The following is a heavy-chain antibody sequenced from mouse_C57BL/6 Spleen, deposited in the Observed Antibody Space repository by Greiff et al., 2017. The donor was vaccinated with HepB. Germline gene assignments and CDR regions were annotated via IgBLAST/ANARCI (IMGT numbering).Heavy chain of an antibody. V-gene: IGHV1-63*01. J-gene: IGHJ2*01. Sequence: VQLQQSGAELVRPGTSVKMSCKASGYTFTNYWIGWAEQRPGHGLEWIGDIYPGGGYTNYTEKFKGKATLTADKSSSTAYMQFSSLNSEDSAIYYCARSLPDGYYIDYWGQGTTLTVSS. CDR3: ARSLPDGYYIDY. D-gene: IGHD2-3*01. CDR1: GYTFTNYW. CDR2: IYPGGGYT.